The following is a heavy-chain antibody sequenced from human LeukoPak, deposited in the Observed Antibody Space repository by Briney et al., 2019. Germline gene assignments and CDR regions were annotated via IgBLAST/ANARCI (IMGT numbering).Heavy chain of an antibody. J-gene: IGHJ2*01. CDR2: INHSGST. CDR1: GGSFSGYY. V-gene: IGHV4-34*01. CDR3: ARAPTIFGVVKYARYFDL. Sequence: SETLSLTCAVYGGSFSGYYWSWIRQPPGKGLEWIGEINHSGSTNYNPSLMSRVIISVDTSKNQFSLKLSSVTAADTAVYYCARAPTIFGVVKYARYFDLWGRGTLVTVSS. D-gene: IGHD3-3*01.